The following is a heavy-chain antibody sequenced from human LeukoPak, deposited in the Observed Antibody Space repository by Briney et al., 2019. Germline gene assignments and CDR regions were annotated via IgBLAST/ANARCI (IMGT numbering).Heavy chain of an antibody. CDR1: GGSVSSGSYY. CDR2: FQYIGST. V-gene: IGHV4-39*01. Sequence: SETLSLTCTVSGGSVSSGSYYWSWIRQPPGKGLEWIGTFQYIGSTYYNPPLKSRVIISVDTSNNQFSLKLSSVTAADTAVYYCVRHDYYDSGGFDYWGQGTLVTVSS. D-gene: IGHD3-22*01. J-gene: IGHJ4*02. CDR3: VRHDYYDSGGFDY.